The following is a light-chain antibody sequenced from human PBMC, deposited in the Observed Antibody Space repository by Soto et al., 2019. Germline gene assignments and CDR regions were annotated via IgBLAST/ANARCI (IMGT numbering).Light chain of an antibody. CDR2: DAS. Sequence: DIQMTQSTSTLSASLGDRVTITCRASQSISTWLAWYQQKPGKVPKLLIYDASSLESGVPSRFSGSGYGTEFNLTISSLQTEDFATYYCQQYNSYPWTFGQGTKVDIK. V-gene: IGKV1-5*01. CDR1: QSISTW. J-gene: IGKJ1*01. CDR3: QQYNSYPWT.